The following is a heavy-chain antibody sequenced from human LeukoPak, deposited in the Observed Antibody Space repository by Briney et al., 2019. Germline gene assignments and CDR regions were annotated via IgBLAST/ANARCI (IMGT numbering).Heavy chain of an antibody. V-gene: IGHV1-2*02. CDR1: GYTFTGYY. CDR3: ARDRWYKGYSSGWYSNY. CDR2: INPNSGAT. D-gene: IGHD6-19*01. J-gene: IGHJ4*02. Sequence: ASVKVSCKASGYTFTGYYMHWVRQAPGQGLEWMGWINPNSGATNYAQKFQGRVTMTRDTSISTAYMELSRLRSDDTAVYYCARDRWYKGYSSGWYSNYWGQGTLVTVSS.